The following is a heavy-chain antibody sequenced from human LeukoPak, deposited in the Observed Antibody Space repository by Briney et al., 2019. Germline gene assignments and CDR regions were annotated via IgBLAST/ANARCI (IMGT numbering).Heavy chain of an antibody. CDR3: ARGTPPSSSCYDY. Sequence: PSETLSLTCTVSGGSFSSNSYYRGWIRQPPGKGLEWIGSMYYSGSTYYNPSLKSRVTISIDTSKNQFSLKLNSVTAADTAVYYCARGTPPSSSCYDYWGQGTLVTVSS. CDR2: MYYSGST. CDR1: GGSFSSNSYY. J-gene: IGHJ4*02. V-gene: IGHV4-39*07. D-gene: IGHD6-13*01.